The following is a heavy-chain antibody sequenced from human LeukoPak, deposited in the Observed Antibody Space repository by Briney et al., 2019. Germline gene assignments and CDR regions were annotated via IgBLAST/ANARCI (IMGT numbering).Heavy chain of an antibody. D-gene: IGHD2-8*02. CDR1: GGSISTSNYY. CDR2: INHSGST. V-gene: IGHV4-39*07. CDR3: ARIFLTQARLTYWRAYWNWFDP. Sequence: SETLSLTCTVSGGSISTSNYYWSWIRQPPGKGLEWIGEINHSGSTNYNPSLKSRVTISVDTSKNQFSLKLSSVTAADTAVYYCARIFLTQARLTYWRAYWNWFDPWGQGTLVTVSS. J-gene: IGHJ5*02.